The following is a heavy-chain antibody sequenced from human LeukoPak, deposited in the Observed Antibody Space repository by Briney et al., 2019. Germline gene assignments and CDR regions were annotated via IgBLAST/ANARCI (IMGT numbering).Heavy chain of an antibody. Sequence: GGSLRLSCAASGFTFSTYAMTWVRQAPGKGLEWISGISYSGATKYYADSVKGGFTISRDNFKNTLYLQMSSLRAEDTAVYYCAKDTGQWPVSTFDYWGQGTLVTVSS. CDR1: GFTFSTYA. D-gene: IGHD6-19*01. V-gene: IGHV3-23*01. J-gene: IGHJ4*02. CDR2: ISYSGATK. CDR3: AKDTGQWPVSTFDY.